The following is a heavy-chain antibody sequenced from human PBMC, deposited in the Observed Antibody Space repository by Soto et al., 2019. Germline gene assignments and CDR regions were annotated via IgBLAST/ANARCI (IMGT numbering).Heavy chain of an antibody. CDR1: GFTFSSYG. V-gene: IGHV3-30*18. D-gene: IGHD3-3*01. CDR2: ISYDGSNK. Sequence: QVQLVESGGGVVQPGRSLRLSCAASGFTFSSYGMHWVRQAPGKGLEWVAVISYDGSNKYYADSVKGRFTISRDNSKNTLYLQMNSLRAEDTAVYYCAKGILHYDFWSGYYRESFFDYWGQGTLVTVSS. J-gene: IGHJ4*02. CDR3: AKGILHYDFWSGYYRESFFDY.